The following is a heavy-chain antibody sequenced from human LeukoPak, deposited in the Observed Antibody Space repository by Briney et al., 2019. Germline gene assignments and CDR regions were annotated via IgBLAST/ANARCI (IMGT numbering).Heavy chain of an antibody. Sequence: ASVKVSCKASGGTFSSYAISWVRQAPGQGLEWMGGIIPIFGTANYAQKFQGRVTITADKSTSTAYMELSSLRSEDTAVYYCARGVIAAEPTRFDYWGQGTLVTVSS. CDR2: IIPIFGTA. V-gene: IGHV1-69*06. J-gene: IGHJ4*02. CDR1: GGTFSSYA. CDR3: ARGVIAAEPTRFDY. D-gene: IGHD6-13*01.